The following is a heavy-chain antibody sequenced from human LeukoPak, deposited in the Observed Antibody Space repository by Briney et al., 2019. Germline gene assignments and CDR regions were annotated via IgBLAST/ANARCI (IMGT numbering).Heavy chain of an antibody. Sequence: GASVKVSCKASGYTFTSYYMHWVRQAPGQGLEWMGIINPSGGSTSYAQKLQGRVTITRDTSASTAYMELSSLRSEDTAMYYCARGDSGSSWPLDYWGQGTLVTVSA. J-gene: IGHJ4*02. CDR3: ARGDSGSSWPLDY. CDR2: INPSGGST. V-gene: IGHV1-46*04. D-gene: IGHD1-26*01. CDR1: GYTFTSYY.